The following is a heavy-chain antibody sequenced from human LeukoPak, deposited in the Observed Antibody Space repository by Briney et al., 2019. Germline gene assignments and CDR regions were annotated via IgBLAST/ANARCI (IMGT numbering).Heavy chain of an antibody. D-gene: IGHD6-13*01. J-gene: IGHJ4*02. CDR1: GFTVGSNY. V-gene: IGHV3-53*01. CDR3: AGKSIAAAPLY. CDR2: IYSGGST. Sequence: PGGSLRLSCAASGFTVGSNYMSWVRQAPGKGLEWVSVIYSGGSTYYADSVKGRFTISRDNSKNTLYLQMNSLRAEDTAVYYCAGKSIAAAPLYWGQGTLVTVSS.